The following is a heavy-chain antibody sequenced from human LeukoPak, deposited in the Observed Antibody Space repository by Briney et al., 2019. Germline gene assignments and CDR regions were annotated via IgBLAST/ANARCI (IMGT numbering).Heavy chain of an antibody. CDR2: ISGSGGST. J-gene: IGHJ4*02. CDR1: GFTFSSYA. Sequence: PGGSLRLSCAASGFTFSSYAMSWVRQAPGKGLEWVSAISGSGGSTYYADSVKGRFTISRDNSKNTLYLQMNSLRAEDTAVYYCAKDRLGVVVITTLDYWGQGTLVTVSS. D-gene: IGHD3-22*01. CDR3: AKDRLGVVVITTLDY. V-gene: IGHV3-23*01.